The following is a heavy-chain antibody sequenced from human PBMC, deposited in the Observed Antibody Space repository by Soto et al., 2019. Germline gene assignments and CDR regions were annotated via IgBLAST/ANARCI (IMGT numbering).Heavy chain of an antibody. V-gene: IGHV3-21*06. CDR1: GVIFSSHN. Sequence: PGGSLRLSCAASGVIFSSHNMNWVRQAPGKGLEWVSSITGSSSYIFYADSVKGRFTISRDNAKNTVYLQVNSLRAEDTGVYYCARLVASETGYGMDVCGQGTTVTVSS. CDR3: ARLVASETGYGMDV. D-gene: IGHD3-9*01. J-gene: IGHJ6*02. CDR2: ITGSSSYI.